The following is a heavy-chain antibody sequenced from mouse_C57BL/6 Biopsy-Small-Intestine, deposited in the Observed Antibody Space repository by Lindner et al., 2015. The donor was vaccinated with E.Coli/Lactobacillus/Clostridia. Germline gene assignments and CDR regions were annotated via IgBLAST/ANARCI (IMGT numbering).Heavy chain of an antibody. Sequence: VQLQESGGGLVKPGGSRKLSCAASGFTFSDSGMHWVRQAPEKGLEWIAYISGGSSNIHYADTVKGRFTISRDNAKNTLFLQMTSLRSEDTAMYYCAREYSYYTYDVRYAMDYWGQGTSVTVSS. CDR1: GFTFSDSG. D-gene: IGHD2-12*01. J-gene: IGHJ4*01. V-gene: IGHV5-17*01. CDR3: AREYSYYTYDVRYAMDY. CDR2: ISGGSSNI.